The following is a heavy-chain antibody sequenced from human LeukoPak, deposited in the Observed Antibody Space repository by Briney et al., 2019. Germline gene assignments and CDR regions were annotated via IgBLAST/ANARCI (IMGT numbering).Heavy chain of an antibody. J-gene: IGHJ3*02. CDR1: GCTFSIYV. V-gene: IGHV3-30-3*01. Sequence: GGSLRLSCAASGCTFSIYVMHWVREAPGKGLEWGAVISYDGSNKYYADSVKGRFTISRDNSKNTLYLQMNSLRAEDTAVYYCARDVVRFSAWLLPDDFDNWGQGTMVTVSS. CDR3: ARDVVRFSAWLLPDDFDN. D-gene: IGHD3/OR15-3a*01. CDR2: ISYDGSNK.